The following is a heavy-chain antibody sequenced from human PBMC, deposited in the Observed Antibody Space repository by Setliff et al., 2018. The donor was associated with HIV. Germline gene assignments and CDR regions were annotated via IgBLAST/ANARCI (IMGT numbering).Heavy chain of an antibody. Sequence: PSETLSLTCTVSGASITSHFWNWIRQPPGEGLEWIGEINRAGKSDYNPSLRGRVTISMDTSKDEISLRLTSVTAADTAVYYCVRVQNSGCGDLWGQGTLVTVSS. D-gene: IGHD6-25*01. CDR1: GASITSHF. CDR2: INRAGKS. CDR3: VRVQNSGCGDL. J-gene: IGHJ5*02. V-gene: IGHV4-34*01.